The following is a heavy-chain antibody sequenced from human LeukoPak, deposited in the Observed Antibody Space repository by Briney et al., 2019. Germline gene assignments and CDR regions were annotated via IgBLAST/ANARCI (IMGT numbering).Heavy chain of an antibody. CDR1: GFTFDDYA. CDR2: ISWDGGST. J-gene: IGHJ6*03. D-gene: IGHD4-17*01. V-gene: IGHV3-43D*03. CDR3: AKDYGDYGSYYYYYMGV. Sequence: GGSLRLSCAASGFTFDDYAMHWVRQAPGKGLEWVSLISWDGGSTYYADSVKGRFTISRDNSKNSLYLQMNSLRAEDTALYYCAKDYGDYGSYYYYYMGVWGKGTTVTVSS.